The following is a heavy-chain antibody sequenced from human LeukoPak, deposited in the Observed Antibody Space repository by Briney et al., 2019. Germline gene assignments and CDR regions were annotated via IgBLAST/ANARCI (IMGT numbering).Heavy chain of an antibody. CDR2: IYYSGST. D-gene: IGHD3-22*01. Sequence: SETLSLTCAVYGGSFSGYYWSWIRQPPGKGLEWIGSIYYSGSTYYNPSLKSRVTISVDTSKNQFSLKLSSVTAADTAVYYCARRVFDYDSSGYYYSEYYFDYWGQGTLVTVSS. J-gene: IGHJ4*02. CDR3: ARRVFDYDSSGYYYSEYYFDY. V-gene: IGHV4-34*01. CDR1: GGSFSGYY.